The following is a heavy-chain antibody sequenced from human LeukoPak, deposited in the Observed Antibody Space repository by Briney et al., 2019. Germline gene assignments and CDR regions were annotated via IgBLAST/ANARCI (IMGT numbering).Heavy chain of an antibody. J-gene: IGHJ4*02. V-gene: IGHV3-23*01. CDR3: AKDTSGYFDY. D-gene: IGHD3-16*01. Sequence: GGSLRLSCVGSGFTFRSHAMSWVRQAPEKGLEFVSGIYENGGTTYYADSVKGRFSISRDNSKNTLYLQMNSLRAEDTAVYYCAKDTSGYFDYWGQGTLVTVSS. CDR1: GFTFRSHA. CDR2: IYENGGTT.